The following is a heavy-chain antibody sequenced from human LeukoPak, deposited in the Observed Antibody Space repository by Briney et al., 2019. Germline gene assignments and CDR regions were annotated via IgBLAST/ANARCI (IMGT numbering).Heavy chain of an antibody. J-gene: IGHJ5*02. CDR1: GGSISSSSYY. D-gene: IGHD6-19*01. CDR3: ARSTKHIAVANWFDP. CDR2: IYYSGST. Sequence: SETLSLTCTVSGGSISSSSYYWGWIRQPPGKGLEWIGSIYYSGSTYYNPSLKSRVTISVDTSKNQFSLKLSSVTAADTAVYYCARSTKHIAVANWFDPWGQGTLVTVSS. V-gene: IGHV4-39*01.